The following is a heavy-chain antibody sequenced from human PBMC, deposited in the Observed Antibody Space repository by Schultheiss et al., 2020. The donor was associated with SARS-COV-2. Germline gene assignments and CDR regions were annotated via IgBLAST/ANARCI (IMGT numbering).Heavy chain of an antibody. V-gene: IGHV4-59*01. J-gene: IGHJ3*02. CDR3: ARGSRDAFDI. CDR1: GDSISSYY. Sequence: SQTLSLTCTVSGDSISSYYWSWIRQPPGKGLEWIGYIYNSGNTNYNPSLKSRVTISVDTSKNQFSLKLSSVTAADTAVYYCARGSRDAFDIWGQGTMVTVSS. CDR2: IYNSGNT.